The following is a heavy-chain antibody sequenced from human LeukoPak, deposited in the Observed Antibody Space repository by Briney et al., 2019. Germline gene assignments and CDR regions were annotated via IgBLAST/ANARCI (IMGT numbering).Heavy chain of an antibody. D-gene: IGHD5-18*01. CDR2: ISEDESAK. Sequence: PGGSLRLSCAASGFSFSNHWMTWVRQAPGKGLEWVASISEDESAKYYEDSVKGRFTISRDNAKSSLFLQMNSLRAEDTAVYYCVTGVNSHGAWGQGSLVTVSS. V-gene: IGHV3-7*05. J-gene: IGHJ5*02. CDR1: GFSFSNHW. CDR3: VTGVNSHGA.